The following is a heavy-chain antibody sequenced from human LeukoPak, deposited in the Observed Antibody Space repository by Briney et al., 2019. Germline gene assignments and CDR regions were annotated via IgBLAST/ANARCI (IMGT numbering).Heavy chain of an antibody. D-gene: IGHD5-18*01. J-gene: IGHJ4*02. CDR3: AREGPDSYGYGY. Sequence: GGSLRLSCAASGFTFSSYSMNWVRLAPGKGLEWVSSISSSSSYIYYADSVKGRFTISRDNAKNSLYLQMNSLRAEDTAVYYCAREGPDSYGYGYWGQGTLVTVSS. CDR1: GFTFSSYS. CDR2: ISSSSSYI. V-gene: IGHV3-21*01.